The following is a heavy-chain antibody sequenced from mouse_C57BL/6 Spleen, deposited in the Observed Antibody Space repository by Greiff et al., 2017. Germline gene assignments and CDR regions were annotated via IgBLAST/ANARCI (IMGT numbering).Heavy chain of an antibody. J-gene: IGHJ2*01. Sequence: VQLQQSGPELVKPGASVKISCKASGYTFTDYYMNWVKQSHGKSLEWIGDINPNNGGTSYNQKFKGKATLTVDKSSSTAYMELRSLTSEDSAVYYCASVYYGYLFDYWGQGTTLTVSS. V-gene: IGHV1-26*01. D-gene: IGHD2-2*01. CDR2: INPNNGGT. CDR1: GYTFTDYY. CDR3: ASVYYGYLFDY.